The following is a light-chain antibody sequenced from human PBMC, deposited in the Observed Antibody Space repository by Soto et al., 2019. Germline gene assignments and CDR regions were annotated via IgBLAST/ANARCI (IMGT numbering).Light chain of an antibody. CDR3: SSYTSSSTDV. J-gene: IGLJ1*01. CDR2: DVT. Sequence: QSALTQPASVSGSPGQSITISCPGTSSAVGGYYSVSWYQQHPGKAPKLMIYDVTNRPSGVSNRFSGSKSGNTASLTISGLQAEDEADYYCSSYTSSSTDVFGTGTKLTVL. V-gene: IGLV2-14*01. CDR1: SSAVGGYYS.